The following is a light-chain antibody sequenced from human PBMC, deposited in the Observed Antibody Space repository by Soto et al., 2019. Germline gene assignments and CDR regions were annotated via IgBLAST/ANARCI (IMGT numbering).Light chain of an antibody. J-gene: IGKJ2*01. CDR1: QGISNY. V-gene: IGKV1-27*01. CDR2: GAS. Sequence: DIQMTQSPSSMYASVGDRVTITCRASQGISNYLAWYQQKPGKVPELLIYGASTLQSGVPSRFSGRGSWTDFTLTISSLQPEDVATYYCQKYNIAPHTFGQGTKLEIK. CDR3: QKYNIAPHT.